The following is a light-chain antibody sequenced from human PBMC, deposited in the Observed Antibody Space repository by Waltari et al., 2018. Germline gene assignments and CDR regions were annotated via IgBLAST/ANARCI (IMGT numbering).Light chain of an antibody. CDR2: EDN. Sequence: QSVLTQAPSVSAAPGQPVTISCPGTTPNIGNNYVSWYQQLPGAAPKIVIYEDNRRPSGIPDRFSGSKSGASATLGITGLQTGDEADYYCGSWDSSLGIGVLGGGTRLTVL. V-gene: IGLV1-51*01. CDR3: GSWDSSLGIGV. CDR1: TPNIGNNY. J-gene: IGLJ3*02.